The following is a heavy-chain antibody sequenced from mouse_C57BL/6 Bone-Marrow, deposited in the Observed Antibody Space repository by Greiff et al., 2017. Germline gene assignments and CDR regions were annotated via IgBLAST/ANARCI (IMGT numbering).Heavy chain of an antibody. CDR1: GYTFTSYW. D-gene: IGHD1-1*01. CDR3: ARTYYYGSHYAMDY. Sequence: QVQLQQPGTELVKPGASVKLSCKASGYTFTSYWMHWVKPRPGQGLEWIGNINPSTGGTNYNQKFKSQATLTVDKSSSTAYMQLSSLTSEDAAVYYCARTYYYGSHYAMDYWGQGTSVTVSS. CDR2: INPSTGGT. J-gene: IGHJ4*01. V-gene: IGHV1-53*01.